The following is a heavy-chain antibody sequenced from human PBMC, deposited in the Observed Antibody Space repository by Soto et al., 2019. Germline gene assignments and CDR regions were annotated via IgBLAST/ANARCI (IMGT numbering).Heavy chain of an antibody. CDR3: ARDQNGSPHFDY. Sequence: QVQLQESGPGLVKPSETLSLTCTVSGASISSYYWSWIRQPPGKGLEWVGFIFHSGSTNCNPSLKSRVTFSVDTSKNHFSLKLTSVTAADTAVYYCARDQNGSPHFDYWGQGILITVSS. J-gene: IGHJ4*02. D-gene: IGHD1-26*01. CDR1: GASISSYY. CDR2: IFHSGST. V-gene: IGHV4-59*01.